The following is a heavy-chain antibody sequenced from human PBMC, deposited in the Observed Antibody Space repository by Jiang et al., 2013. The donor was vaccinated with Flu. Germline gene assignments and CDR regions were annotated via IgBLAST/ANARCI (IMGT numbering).Heavy chain of an antibody. V-gene: IGHV6-1*01. D-gene: IGHD2-21*01. J-gene: IGHJ6*02. CDR3: ARGRRDYYAMDV. CDR2: TYYRSKSYN. Sequence: RQSPSRGLEWLGRTYYRSKSYNEYAVSVKSRITINPDTSKNQFSLQLNSVTPEDTAVYYCARGRRDYYAMDVWGQGTTVTVSS.